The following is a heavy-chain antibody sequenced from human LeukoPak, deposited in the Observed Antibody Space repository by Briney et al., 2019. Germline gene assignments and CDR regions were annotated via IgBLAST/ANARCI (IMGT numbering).Heavy chain of an antibody. Sequence: GGSLRLSCAASGFSFSSYAMHWVRQAPGKGLEWVALISYDGSNKYYADSVKGRFTISRDNSKSTLYMQMNSLRAEDTAVYYCARDRGAAAGTGYFDCWGQGTLVIVSS. CDR3: ARDRGAAAGTGYFDC. J-gene: IGHJ4*02. CDR1: GFSFSSYA. V-gene: IGHV3-30-3*01. CDR2: ISYDGSNK. D-gene: IGHD6-13*01.